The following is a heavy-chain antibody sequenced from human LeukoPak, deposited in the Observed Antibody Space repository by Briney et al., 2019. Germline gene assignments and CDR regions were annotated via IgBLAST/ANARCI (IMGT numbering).Heavy chain of an antibody. V-gene: IGHV4-39*01. CDR3: ARRGKQQLAP. J-gene: IGHJ5*02. CDR2: IFYDGSS. Sequence: SETLSLTCTVSRGSIRNSNYYWGSIRQPPGKGLEWIGSIFYDGSSDYNPSLKSRVSISVDTSKNQFSLKLSSVTAADTAVYYCARRGKQQLAPWGQGTLVTVSS. CDR1: RGSIRNSNYY. D-gene: IGHD6-13*01.